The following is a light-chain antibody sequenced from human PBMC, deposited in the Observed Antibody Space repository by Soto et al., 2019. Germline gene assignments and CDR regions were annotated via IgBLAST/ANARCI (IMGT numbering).Light chain of an antibody. CDR1: SSNIGSNY. CDR3: AAWDDSLGRV. CDR2: RNN. V-gene: IGLV1-47*01. Sequence: QSVLTQPPSASGTPGQRVTISCSGSSSNIGSNYVYWYQQLPGTAPKLLIYRNNQWPSGVPDRFSGSKSGTSASLAISGLRSEDEADYYCAAWDDSLGRVFGGGTKLTVL. J-gene: IGLJ2*01.